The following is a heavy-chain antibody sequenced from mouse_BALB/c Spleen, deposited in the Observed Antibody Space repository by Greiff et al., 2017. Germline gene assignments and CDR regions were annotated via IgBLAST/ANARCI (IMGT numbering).Heavy chain of an antibody. J-gene: IGHJ4*01. CDR1: GFTFSNYW. CDR3: TAGGQLVLRAMDY. Sequence: EVKLEESGGGLVQPGGSMKLSCVASGFTFSNYWMNWVRQSPEKGLEWVAEIRVKSNNYATHYAESVKGRFTISRDDSKSSVYLQMNNLRAEDTGIYYCTAGGQLVLRAMDYWGQGTSVTVSS. D-gene: IGHD3-2*01. CDR2: IRVKSNNYAT. V-gene: IGHV6-6*02.